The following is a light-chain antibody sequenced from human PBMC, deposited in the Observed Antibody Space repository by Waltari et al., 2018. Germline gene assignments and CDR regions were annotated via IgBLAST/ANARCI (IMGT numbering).Light chain of an antibody. J-gene: IGKJ1*01. Sequence: ERVMTQSPATLSVSPGERATLSCRASQSVGSNLALYQQKPGQAPRLLIYGASSRATGIPARFRGSGSGTEFTLTISSLQSEDFAVYYCQQYNNWPRTCGQGTKVEIK. CDR3: QQYNNWPRT. CDR2: GAS. V-gene: IGKV3-15*01. CDR1: QSVGSN.